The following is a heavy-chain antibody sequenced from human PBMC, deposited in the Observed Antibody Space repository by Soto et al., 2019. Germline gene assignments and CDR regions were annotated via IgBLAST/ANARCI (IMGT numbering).Heavy chain of an antibody. D-gene: IGHD2-8*01. CDR2: FFYCGRP. J-gene: IGHJ4*02. CDR3: YINGY. V-gene: IGHV4-39*01. CDR1: GDSIRSSSHY. Sequence: QLQLQESGPGLVKPSETLSLTCTVSGDSIRSSSHYWAWNRQPPGKGLEWIGGFFYCGRPYYNPALKSRVTISVDTSKNQFSLNLNSVTAADTAVYYCYINGYWGQGTLVTVSS.